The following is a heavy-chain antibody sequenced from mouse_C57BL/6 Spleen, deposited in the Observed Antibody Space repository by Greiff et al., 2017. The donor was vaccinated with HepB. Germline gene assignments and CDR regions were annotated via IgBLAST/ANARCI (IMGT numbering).Heavy chain of an antibody. V-gene: IGHV5-9*01. D-gene: IGHD2-4*01. J-gene: IGHJ3*01. CDR1: GFTFSSYT. CDR2: ISGGGGNT. CDR3: ARPLYDYDVPWFAY. Sequence: EVKLMESGGGLVKPGGSLKLSCAASGFTFSSYTMSWVRQTPEKRLEWVATISGGGGNTYYPDSVKGRFTISRDNAKNTLYLQMSSLRSEDTALYYCARPLYDYDVPWFAYWGQGTLVTVSA.